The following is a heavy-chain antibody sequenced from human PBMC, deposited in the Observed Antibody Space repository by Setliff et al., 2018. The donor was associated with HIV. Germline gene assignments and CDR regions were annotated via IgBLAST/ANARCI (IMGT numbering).Heavy chain of an antibody. CDR2: IIPIFGTT. D-gene: IGHD2-15*01. V-gene: IGHV1-69*13. Sequence: GASVKVSCKASGGAFSSYAINWVRQAPGQGLEWMGGIIPIFGTTIYAQKFQGRVTITADESTSTAYMELRSLRSDDTAVYYCARGYAARGSWFDYWGQGTLVTVSS. J-gene: IGHJ4*02. CDR1: GGAFSSYA. CDR3: ARGYAARGSWFDY.